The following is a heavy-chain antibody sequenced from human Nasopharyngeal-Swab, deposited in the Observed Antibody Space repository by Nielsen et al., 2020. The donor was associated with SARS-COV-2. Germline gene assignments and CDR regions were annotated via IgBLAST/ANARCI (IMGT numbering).Heavy chain of an antibody. Sequence: LSLTCVASQFSFSTYVMSWVRQAPGKGLQWVSTISASGGSTYYADSVKGRFTISRDNSNNTLFLQLNSLRADDTAVYYCARKGERGGNSDYFDYWGQGTLVTVSS. V-gene: IGHV3-23*01. CDR2: ISASGGST. CDR3: ARKGERGGNSDYFDY. CDR1: QFSFSTYV. J-gene: IGHJ4*02. D-gene: IGHD4-23*01.